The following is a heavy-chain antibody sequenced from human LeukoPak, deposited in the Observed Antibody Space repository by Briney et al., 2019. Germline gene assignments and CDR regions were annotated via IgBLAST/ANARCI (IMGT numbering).Heavy chain of an antibody. Sequence: GGSLRLSCAASGFTFSSFAMSWVRQAPGKGLEWVSSTSGSGGNTYYAHSVKGRFTISRDNFKNTLFLQMNSLSAEDTATYYCVKQRASYVYFFDDGGQGTLVTVS. CDR1: GFTFSSFA. CDR2: TSGSGGNT. V-gene: IGHV3-23*01. D-gene: IGHD5-18*01. J-gene: IGHJ5*02. CDR3: VKQRASYVYFFDD.